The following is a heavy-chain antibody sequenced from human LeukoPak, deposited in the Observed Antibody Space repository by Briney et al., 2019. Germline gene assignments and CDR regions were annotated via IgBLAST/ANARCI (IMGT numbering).Heavy chain of an antibody. D-gene: IGHD3-10*01. CDR3: ARLRRVTVATYNYYYLDL. CDR1: GGSISPDY. Sequence: SETLSLTCTVSGGSISPDYWGWIRQPPGKGLELIAYVYYTGTANFNPSLKSRFSISVDTSRNQLSLRLTSVTAADTAVYYCARLRRVTVATYNYYYLDLWGRGTLVTVSS. V-gene: IGHV4-59*01. CDR2: VYYTGTA. J-gene: IGHJ2*01.